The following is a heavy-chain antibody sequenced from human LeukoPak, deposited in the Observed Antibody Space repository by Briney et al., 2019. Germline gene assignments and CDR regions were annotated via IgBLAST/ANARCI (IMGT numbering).Heavy chain of an antibody. Sequence: GGSLRLSCAASGFTFSSYAMHWVRQAPGKGLEWVAVISYDGSNKYYADSVKGRFTISRDNSKNTLYLQMNSLRAEDTAVYYCARGTGDRSFDYWGQGTLVTVSS. D-gene: IGHD7-27*01. J-gene: IGHJ4*02. V-gene: IGHV3-30-3*01. CDR3: ARGTGDRSFDY. CDR2: ISYDGSNK. CDR1: GFTFSSYA.